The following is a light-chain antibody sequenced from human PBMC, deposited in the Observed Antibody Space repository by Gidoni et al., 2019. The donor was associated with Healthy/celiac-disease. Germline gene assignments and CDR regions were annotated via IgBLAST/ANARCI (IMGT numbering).Light chain of an antibody. CDR1: QSVSSSY. J-gene: IGKJ4*01. CDR3: QQYGSSART. V-gene: IGKV3-20*01. Sequence: EIVLTQSPGTLSLSPGERATLSCRASQSVSSSYLAWYQQKPGQAPRLLIYGASSRATGIPDRFSCSGSGTDFTLTISRLEPEDLAVYYWQQYGSSARTFGGGTKVEIK. CDR2: GAS.